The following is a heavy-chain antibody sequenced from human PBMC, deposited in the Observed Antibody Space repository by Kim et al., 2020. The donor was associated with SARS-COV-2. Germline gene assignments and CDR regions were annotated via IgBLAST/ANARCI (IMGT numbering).Heavy chain of an antibody. D-gene: IGHD3-10*01. CDR3: AKGQHMVWGGGYYYGMDV. J-gene: IGHJ6*02. CDR2: ISLNSGSI. V-gene: IGHV3-9*01. Sequence: GGSLRLSCAASGFTFDDYAMHWVRQAPGKGLERVSGISLNSGSIAYADSVKGRFTNSRDNAKNSLYLQMTSLRAEDTASCYCAKGQHMVWGGGYYYGMDVWGQGTTVTVSS. CDR1: GFTFDDYA.